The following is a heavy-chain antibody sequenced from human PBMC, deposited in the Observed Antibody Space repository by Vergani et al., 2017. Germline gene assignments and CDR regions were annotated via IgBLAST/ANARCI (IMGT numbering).Heavy chain of an antibody. Sequence: QVHLRESGPGPVKPSETLSLTCTVSGGSFNTYYWSWIRQSPGKGLEWIGYIYSTGSTNYNPSLNSRVTMSVDTSKNQFSLKLRSVTAADTAVYFCARVMYRDEASTGYRLEGMDIWGQGTTVTISS. CDR2: IYSTGST. V-gene: IGHV4-59*13. D-gene: IGHD3-9*01. J-gene: IGHJ6*02. CDR1: GGSFNTYY. CDR3: ARVMYRDEASTGYRLEGMDI.